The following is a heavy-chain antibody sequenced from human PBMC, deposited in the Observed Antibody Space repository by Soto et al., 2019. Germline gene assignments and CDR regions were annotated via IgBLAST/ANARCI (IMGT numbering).Heavy chain of an antibody. CDR1: GGSIPSGGYY. V-gene: IGHV4-39*01. J-gene: IGHJ5*02. CDR3: ARHARVVPASTGVAFGP. Sequence: QLQMQESGPGVVQPSETLSLTCTVSGGSIPSGGYYWGWIRQSPEKGLEWIGSVHYGGSTSYNPSLQSRLTMSIDRSTSQFSLNLSSVTAADTAVYFCARHARVVPASTGVAFGPWGQGSLVTVSS. D-gene: IGHD2-2*01. CDR2: VHYGGST.